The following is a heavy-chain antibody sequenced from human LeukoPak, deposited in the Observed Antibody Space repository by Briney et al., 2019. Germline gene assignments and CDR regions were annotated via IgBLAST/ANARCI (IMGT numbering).Heavy chain of an antibody. Sequence: SQTLSLTCAVSGGSISSDTSSWSWIRQPPGKGLEWIGYIYHSGSTYYNPSLKSRVTISADRSENQFSLTLRSATAADTAVYACARSHSAYDYALDYWGQGILVTVSS. CDR3: ARSHSAYDYALDY. CDR2: IYHSGST. D-gene: IGHD5-12*01. V-gene: IGHV4-30-2*01. CDR1: GGSISSDTSS. J-gene: IGHJ4*02.